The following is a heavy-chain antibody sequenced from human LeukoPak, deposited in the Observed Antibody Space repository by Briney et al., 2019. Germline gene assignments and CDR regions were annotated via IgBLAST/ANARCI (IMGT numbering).Heavy chain of an antibody. CDR2: INSDGSST. CDR3: ARPSGSYYYDAFDI. V-gene: IGHV3-74*01. CDR1: GFTFSGYW. Sequence: GGSLRLSCAASGFTFSGYWIHWVRQAPEKGLVWVSRINSDGSSTSYADSVKGRFTISRDNAKKTLYLQMNSLRVEDTAVYYCARPSGSYYYDAFDIWGHGTMVTVSS. D-gene: IGHD1-26*01. J-gene: IGHJ3*02.